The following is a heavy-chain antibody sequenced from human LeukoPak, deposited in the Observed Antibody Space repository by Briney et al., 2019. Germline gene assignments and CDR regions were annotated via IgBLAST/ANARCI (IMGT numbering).Heavy chain of an antibody. J-gene: IGHJ4*02. CDR3: ARDPANYYDNSDYY. CDR1: GFTFSTSN. D-gene: IGHD3-22*01. CDR2: ITSSSINI. Sequence: GGSLRLSCAASGFTFSTSNMNWVRQAPGKGLEWISYITSSSINIHYADSVKGRFTVSRDNAKNSLYLHMNSLRAEDTAVYYCARDPANYYDNSDYYWGQGTQVTVSS. V-gene: IGHV3-48*04.